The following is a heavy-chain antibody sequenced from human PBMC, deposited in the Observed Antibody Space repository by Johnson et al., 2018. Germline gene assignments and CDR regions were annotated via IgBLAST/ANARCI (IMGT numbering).Heavy chain of an antibody. V-gene: IGHV3-74*01. Sequence: VQLQESGGGLVQPGGSLRLSCAASGFTLNDYWMHWVRQAPGKGLVWVSRIDTAGSITTYADPVQGRFTISRDNAESTLYFQMNSLSAEDTAAYYGAKELAQAGRGAFEMWGQGTMVTVSS. CDR3: AKELAQAGRGAFEM. J-gene: IGHJ3*02. D-gene: IGHD1-14*01. CDR2: IDTAGSIT. CDR1: GFTLNDYW.